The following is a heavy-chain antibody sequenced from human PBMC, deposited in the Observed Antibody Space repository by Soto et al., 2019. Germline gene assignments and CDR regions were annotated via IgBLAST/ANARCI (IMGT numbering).Heavy chain of an antibody. V-gene: IGHV2-5*02. CDR1: GFSLITSGVG. J-gene: IGHJ4*02. D-gene: IGHD3-10*01. Sequence: QITLKESGPTLVKPTQTLTLTCTFSGFSLITSGVGVAWIRQPPGKALEWLALIYWDDDKPYSPSLKSRLTITKDTSKNQVVLRMSNMDPVDTATYYCARRPDYGASFDFWGQGTLVTVSS. CDR3: ARRPDYGASFDF. CDR2: IYWDDDK.